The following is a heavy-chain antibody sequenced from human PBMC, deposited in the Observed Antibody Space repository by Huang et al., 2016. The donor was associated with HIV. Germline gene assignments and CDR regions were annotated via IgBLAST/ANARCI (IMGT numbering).Heavy chain of an antibody. Sequence: QLQLQESGPGLVKPSETLSLTCTVSGGSIRSDNYYWGGIRQPPGKGLAWIGSIYYSGRTYYHPSLKSRVTITVETSKNHFSLRMRSVTAADTAVYYCARLPGSITMIRGVITDPYWGQGTLVTVSS. J-gene: IGHJ4*02. D-gene: IGHD3-10*01. V-gene: IGHV4-39*02. CDR1: GGSIRSDNYY. CDR2: IYYSGRT. CDR3: ARLPGSITMIRGVITDPY.